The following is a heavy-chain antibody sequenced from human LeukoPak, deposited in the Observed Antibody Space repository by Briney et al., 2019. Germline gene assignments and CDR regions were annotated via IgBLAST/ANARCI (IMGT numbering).Heavy chain of an antibody. V-gene: IGHV5-10-1*01. Sequence: GKSLKISCTGSGYSFTSDWISWVRQMPGTGLEWMGRSDPSDSYTNYSPSFQGHVTISADKSISTAYLQWSSLKASDTAMYYCARSHGSGCYSNWFDPWGQGTLVTVSS. J-gene: IGHJ5*02. CDR1: GYSFTSDW. CDR3: ARSHGSGCYSNWFDP. CDR2: SDPSDSYT. D-gene: IGHD3-10*01.